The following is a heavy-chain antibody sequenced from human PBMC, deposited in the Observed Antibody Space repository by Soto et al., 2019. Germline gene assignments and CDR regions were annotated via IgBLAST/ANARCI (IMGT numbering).Heavy chain of an antibody. CDR1: GGTFSSYA. V-gene: IGHV1-69*13. CDR3: ARDLLDYGGNWFDP. J-gene: IGHJ5*02. D-gene: IGHD4-17*01. CDR2: IIPIFGTA. Sequence: SVKVSCKASGGTFSSYAISWVRQAPGQGLEWMGGIIPIFGTANYAQKFQGRVMITADESTSTAYMELSSLRSEDTAVYYCARDLLDYGGNWFDPWGQGTLVTVSS.